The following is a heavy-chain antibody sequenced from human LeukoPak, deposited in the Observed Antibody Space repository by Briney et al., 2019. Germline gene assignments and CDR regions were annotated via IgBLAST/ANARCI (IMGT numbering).Heavy chain of an antibody. J-gene: IGHJ3*02. D-gene: IGHD2-2*01. CDR2: ISSSSSYI. V-gene: IGHV3-21*01. Sequence: GGSLRLSCAASAFTFSTYTMNWVRQAPGKGLEWVSSISSSSSYIYYADSVKGRFTISRDNAKNSLYLQMNSLRAEDTAVYYCARDRGPYCSSTSCYAFDIWGQGTMVTVSS. CDR1: AFTFSTYT. CDR3: ARDRGPYCSSTSCYAFDI.